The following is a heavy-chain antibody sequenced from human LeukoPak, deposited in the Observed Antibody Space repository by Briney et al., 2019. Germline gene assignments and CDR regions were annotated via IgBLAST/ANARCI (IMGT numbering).Heavy chain of an antibody. Sequence: GGSLRPSCAASGFTINIYAMNWVRQAPGKGLEWVSFSGSGGSTYYADSVKGRFTISRDNFKNTLYLQMNSLRAEDTAIYYCAKGTKWNYQGAFDSWGQGTLVIVSS. J-gene: IGHJ4*02. D-gene: IGHD1-7*01. CDR2: SGSGGST. CDR1: GFTINIYA. CDR3: AKGTKWNYQGAFDS. V-gene: IGHV3-23*01.